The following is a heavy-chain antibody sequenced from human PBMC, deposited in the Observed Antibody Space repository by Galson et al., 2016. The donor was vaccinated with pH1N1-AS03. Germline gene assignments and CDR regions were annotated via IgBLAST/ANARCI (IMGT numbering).Heavy chain of an antibody. CDR2: IYYSGTT. J-gene: IGHJ3*02. V-gene: IGHV4-39*01. CDR3: ARPLAVTDAFDI. Sequence: ETLSLTCKVSGDSISSSRFYWGWVRQPPGKGLEWIGSIYYSGTTYYTSSLKSRVTISVDTSKNEFSLRLTSVTAADTAVYYCARPLAVTDAFDIWGQGTMVTIP. CDR1: GDSISSSRFY. D-gene: IGHD2-21*02.